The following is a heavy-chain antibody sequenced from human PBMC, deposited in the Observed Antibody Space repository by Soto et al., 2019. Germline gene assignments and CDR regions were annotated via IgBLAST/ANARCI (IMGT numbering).Heavy chain of an antibody. J-gene: IGHJ6*03. CDR1: GYTFTTYG. CDR2: ISAYNGNT. CDR3: ARFVVVPAAIFDYYYYYMDV. D-gene: IGHD2-2*01. V-gene: IGHV1-18*01. Sequence: GASVKVSCRGSGYTFTTYGISWVRQAPGQGLEWMGWISAYNGNTNYAQKLQGRVTMTTDTSTSTAYMELRSLRSDDTAVYYCARFVVVPAAIFDYYYYYMDVWGKGTTVTVSS.